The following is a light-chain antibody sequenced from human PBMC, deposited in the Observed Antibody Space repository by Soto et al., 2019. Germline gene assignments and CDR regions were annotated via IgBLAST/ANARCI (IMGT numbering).Light chain of an antibody. J-gene: IGKJ4*01. CDR1: QSISSY. CDR3: QQSYSTPLS. CDR2: AAS. Sequence: DITLTHSPTSLLFYLPNIGTITFRASQSISSYLNWYQQKPGKAPKLLIYAASSLQSGVPSRFSGSGSGTDFTLTISRLQPEDFATYYCQQSYSTPLSFGGGAKLDIK. V-gene: IGKV1-39*01.